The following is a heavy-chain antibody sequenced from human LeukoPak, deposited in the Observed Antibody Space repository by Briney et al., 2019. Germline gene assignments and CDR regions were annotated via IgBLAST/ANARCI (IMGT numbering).Heavy chain of an antibody. J-gene: IGHJ6*02. Sequence: GASVKVSCKASGYTFTSYGISWVRQAPGQGLEWMGGIIPIFGTANYAQKFQGRVTITADESTSTAYMELSSLRSEDTAVYYCARDHGDSSGYTPSAYYYYGMDVWGQGTTVTVSS. CDR3: ARDHGDSSGYTPSAYYYYGMDV. D-gene: IGHD3-22*01. V-gene: IGHV1-69*13. CDR1: GYTFTSYG. CDR2: IIPIFGTA.